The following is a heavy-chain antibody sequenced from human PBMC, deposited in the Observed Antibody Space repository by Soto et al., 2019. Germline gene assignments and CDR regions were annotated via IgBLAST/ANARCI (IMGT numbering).Heavy chain of an antibody. CDR1: RGSMSTGDW. V-gene: IGHV4-4*02. Sequence: EQLQESGPGLVKPSGTLSLTCVVSRGSMSTGDWFSWVRQPPGKGLEWIGEIYHGGTTHYKPPLRSRVTISLEKSKNQFSLELSFVTAADTAVYYCAKNALGGFDWWGQGTLVTVSS. D-gene: IGHD1-26*01. CDR2: IYHGGTT. J-gene: IGHJ4*02. CDR3: AKNALGGFDW.